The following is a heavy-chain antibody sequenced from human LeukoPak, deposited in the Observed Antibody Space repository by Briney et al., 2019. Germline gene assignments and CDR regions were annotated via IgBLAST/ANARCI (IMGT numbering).Heavy chain of an antibody. CDR2: VSQTGGGKT. D-gene: IGHD2-15*01. CDR3: ARVPLYWQDSFDF. J-gene: IGHJ4*02. V-gene: IGHV4-34*01. Sequence: PSETLSLTCGVYGGSFSGYYWSWIRQPPGKGLEWIGEVSQTGGGKTNYNPSLKGRVTISVDTSKNQFALELTSVTAADTAMYYCARVPLYWQDSFDFWGQGTLVTVSS. CDR1: GGSFSGYY.